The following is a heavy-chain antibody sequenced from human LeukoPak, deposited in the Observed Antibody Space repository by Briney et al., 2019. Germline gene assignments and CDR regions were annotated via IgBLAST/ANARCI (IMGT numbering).Heavy chain of an antibody. CDR3: ARARLSTSIAAAGHDAFDI. CDR2: IRSSSSTI. V-gene: IGHV3-48*01. D-gene: IGHD6-13*01. CDR1: GFTFSNYS. Sequence: GSLRLSCEASGFTFSNYSMNWVRQAPGKGLEWVSYIRSSSSTIYYADSVKGRFTISRDNAKNSLYLQMNSLRAEDTAVYYCARARLSTSIAAAGHDAFDIWGQGTMVTVSS. J-gene: IGHJ3*02.